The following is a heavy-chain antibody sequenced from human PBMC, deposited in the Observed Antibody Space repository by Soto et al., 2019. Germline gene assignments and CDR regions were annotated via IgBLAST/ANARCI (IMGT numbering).Heavy chain of an antibody. CDR3: ARDRPRNYYDSSGYPDY. D-gene: IGHD3-22*01. J-gene: IGHJ4*02. Sequence: GGSLRLSCAASGFTFSSYAMHWVRQAPGKGLEWVAVISYDGSNKYYADSVKGRFTISRDNSKNTLYLQMNSLRAEDTAVYYCARDRPRNYYDSSGYPDYWGQGTLVTVSS. V-gene: IGHV3-30-3*01. CDR1: GFTFSSYA. CDR2: ISYDGSNK.